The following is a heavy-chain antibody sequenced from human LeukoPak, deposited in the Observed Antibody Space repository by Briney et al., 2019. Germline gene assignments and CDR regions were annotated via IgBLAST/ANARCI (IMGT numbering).Heavy chain of an antibody. V-gene: IGHV4-30-2*01. D-gene: IGHD2-21*01. CDR1: GGSISSGGYY. CDR2: IYHSGST. Sequence: SSETLSLTCTVSGGSISSGGYYWSWIRQPPGKALEWIGYIYHSGSTYYNPSLKSRITMSLDRSKNQLSLELTSVTAADTAVYYCARGQVIFDYWGQGTLVTVSS. J-gene: IGHJ4*02. CDR3: ARGQVIFDY.